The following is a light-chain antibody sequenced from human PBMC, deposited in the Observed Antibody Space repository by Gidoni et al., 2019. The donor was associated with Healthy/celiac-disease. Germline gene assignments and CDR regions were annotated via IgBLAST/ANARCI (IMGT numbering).Light chain of an antibody. CDR1: QSVSSY. J-gene: IGKJ5*01. V-gene: IGKV3-11*01. CDR3: QQRSNWPPLT. CDR2: DAS. Sequence: LVLTQSPATLSLSPGERATLSCRSSQSVSSYLAWYHQKHGQAPRLLIYDASNRATGIPARFSGSGSGTDFTLTISSLEPEDFAVYYCQQRSNWPPLTFGQGTRLEIK.